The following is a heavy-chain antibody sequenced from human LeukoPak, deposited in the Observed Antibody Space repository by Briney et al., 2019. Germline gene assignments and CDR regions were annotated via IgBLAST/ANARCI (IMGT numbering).Heavy chain of an antibody. CDR3: ARGGGYNLDY. CDR1: GFTFSDYS. D-gene: IGHD1-14*01. CDR2: ISSSSSTI. J-gene: IGHJ4*02. Sequence: GGSLRLSCTASGFTFSDYSMSWVRQAPGKGLEWVSYISSSSSTIYYADSVKGRFTISRDNAKNTLYLQMDSLRAEDTAVYYCARGGGYNLDYWGQGALVTVSS. V-gene: IGHV3-48*04.